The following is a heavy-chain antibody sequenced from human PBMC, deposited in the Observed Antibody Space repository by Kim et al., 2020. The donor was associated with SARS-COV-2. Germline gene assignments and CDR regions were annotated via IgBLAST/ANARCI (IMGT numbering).Heavy chain of an antibody. D-gene: IGHD2-2*01. J-gene: IGHJ4*02. V-gene: IGHV4-31*03. Sequence: SETLSLTCRESGGSLRSGGKYWTWIRQPPADGLEWIGFISYSVNSKFSPSLRSRDSRSLHTSANQFSLELTSVTPAHPAAYYCARGQRLDSCSQGIVV. CDR3: ARGQRLDS. CDR2: ISYSVNS. CDR1: GGSLRSGGKY.